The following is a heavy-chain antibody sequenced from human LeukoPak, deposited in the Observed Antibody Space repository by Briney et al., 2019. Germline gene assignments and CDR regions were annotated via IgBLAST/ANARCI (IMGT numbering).Heavy chain of an antibody. CDR1: GGSISSYY. V-gene: IGHV4-59*01. CDR3: ARDIVGATTEAFDI. CDR2: IYYSGST. D-gene: IGHD1-26*01. J-gene: IGHJ3*02. Sequence: PSETLSLTCTVSGGSISSYYWSWIRQPPGKGLEWIGYIYYSGSTNYNPSLKSRVTISVDTSKNQFSLKLSSVTAADTAVYYCARDIVGATTEAFDIWGQGTMVTVSS.